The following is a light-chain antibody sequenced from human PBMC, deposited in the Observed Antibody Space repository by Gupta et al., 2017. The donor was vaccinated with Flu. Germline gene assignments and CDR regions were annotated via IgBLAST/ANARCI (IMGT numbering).Light chain of an antibody. CDR3: AAWDDNLNGWV. CDR1: GSNLGSNT. J-gene: IGLJ3*02. CDR2: NNY. Sequence: SVMTQPPPASGTPGQTVTISCSGSGSNLGSNTVNWYQQFPGTAPKPLIYNNYERPSGVPDRFSGSKSGTSASLAIRGLQSEEEADYYCAAWDDNLNGWVFGGGTKLTVL. V-gene: IGLV1-44*01.